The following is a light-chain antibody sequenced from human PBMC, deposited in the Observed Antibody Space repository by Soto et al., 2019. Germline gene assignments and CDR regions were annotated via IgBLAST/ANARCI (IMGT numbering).Light chain of an antibody. Sequence: QSVLTQPPSPSGSPGQSVTISCTGNSNDVGGYNYVSWYQQHPGKAPKLMIYEVNKRPSGVPDRFSGSKSGNTASLTVSGLQAEDEADYYCNSYAGSPYVFGTGTKVTVL. CDR1: SNDVGGYNY. CDR2: EVN. J-gene: IGLJ1*01. V-gene: IGLV2-8*01. CDR3: NSYAGSPYV.